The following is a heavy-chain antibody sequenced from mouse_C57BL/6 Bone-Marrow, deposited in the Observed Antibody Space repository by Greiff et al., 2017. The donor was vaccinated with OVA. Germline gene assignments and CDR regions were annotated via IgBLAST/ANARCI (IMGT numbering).Heavy chain of an antibody. J-gene: IGHJ3*01. CDR3: ARISTVTPGWFAY. D-gene: IGHD1-1*01. Sequence: QVTLKVSGPGLLQSSQTLSLTCSFSGFSLSPSGMGLSWIRQPSGKGLEWLAHIYWDDDKRYNPSLKSRLTISKDTSRNQVFLKITSVDTADTATYYCARISTVTPGWFAYWGQGTLVTVSA. V-gene: IGHV8-12*01. CDR1: GFSLSPSGMG. CDR2: IYWDDDK.